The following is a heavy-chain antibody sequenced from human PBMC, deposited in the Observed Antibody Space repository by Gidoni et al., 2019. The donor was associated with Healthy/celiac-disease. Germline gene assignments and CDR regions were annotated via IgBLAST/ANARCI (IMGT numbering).Heavy chain of an antibody. CDR3: AKDVYYYGSGSHKVGYFDY. Sequence: TFSSYGMHWVRQAPGKGLEWVAVISYDGSNKYYADSVKGRFTISRDNSKNTLYLQMNSLRAEDTAVYYCAKDVYYYGSGSHKVGYFDYWGQGTLVTVSS. V-gene: IGHV3-30*18. CDR1: TFSSYG. D-gene: IGHD3-10*01. CDR2: ISYDGSNK. J-gene: IGHJ4*02.